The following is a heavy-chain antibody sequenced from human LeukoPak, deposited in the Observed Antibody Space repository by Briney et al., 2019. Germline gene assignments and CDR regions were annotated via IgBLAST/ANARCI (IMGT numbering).Heavy chain of an antibody. J-gene: IGHJ4*02. D-gene: IGHD4-11*01. Sequence: ASVKVSCKASGGTFSSYAISWVRQAPGQGLEWMGGIIPIFGTANYAQKFQGRVTITTDESTSTAYMELSSLRAEDTAVYYCAKEDYSSSFDYWGQGTLVTVSS. CDR1: GGTFSSYA. V-gene: IGHV1-69*05. CDR2: IIPIFGTA. CDR3: AKEDYSSSFDY.